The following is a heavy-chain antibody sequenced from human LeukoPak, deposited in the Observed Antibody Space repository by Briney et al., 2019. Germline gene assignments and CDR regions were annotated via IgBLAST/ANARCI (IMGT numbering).Heavy chain of an antibody. Sequence: SETLPLTCTVSGGSIGSYYWSWFRQPPGKGLEWIGYIYYSKSTNYNPSLKSRVTISVDTSKNQFSLKLSSVTAADTAVYYCARHGSSWTHFDYWGQGTLVTVSS. V-gene: IGHV4-59*08. CDR3: ARHGSSWTHFDY. CDR2: IYYSKST. D-gene: IGHD6-13*01. J-gene: IGHJ4*02. CDR1: GGSIGSYY.